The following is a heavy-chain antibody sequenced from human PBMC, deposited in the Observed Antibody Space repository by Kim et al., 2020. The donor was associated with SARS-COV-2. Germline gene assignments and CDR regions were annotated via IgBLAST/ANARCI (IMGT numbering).Heavy chain of an antibody. CDR3: AKRAGTGRSFDY. J-gene: IGHJ4*02. Sequence: GGSLRLSCAASGFTFSSYGMHWVRQAPGKGLEWVAVISYDGSNKYYADSVKGRFTISRDNSKNTLYLQMNSLRAEDTAVYYCAKRAGTGRSFDYWGQGTLVTVSS. CDR1: GFTFSSYG. CDR2: ISYDGSNK. V-gene: IGHV3-30*18. D-gene: IGHD3-10*01.